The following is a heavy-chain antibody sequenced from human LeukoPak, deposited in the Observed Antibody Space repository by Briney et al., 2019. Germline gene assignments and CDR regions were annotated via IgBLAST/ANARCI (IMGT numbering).Heavy chain of an antibody. CDR2: ISWNSGSI. V-gene: IGHV3-9*01. CDR1: GFSFSGHW. CDR3: AKVRGYSYGPFDY. Sequence: GGSLRLSCAASGFSFSGHWMHWARQLPGKGLEWVSGISWNSGSIDYADSVKGRFTISRDNAKNSLYLQMNSLRTEDTALYYCAKVRGYSYGPFDYWGQGNLVTVSS. D-gene: IGHD5-18*01. J-gene: IGHJ4*02.